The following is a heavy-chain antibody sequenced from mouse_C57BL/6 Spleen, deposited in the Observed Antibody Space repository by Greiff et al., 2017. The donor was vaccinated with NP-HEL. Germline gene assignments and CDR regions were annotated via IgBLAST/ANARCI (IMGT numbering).Heavy chain of an antibody. CDR3: ARGAGRDAMDY. Sequence: EVKVVESGGDLVKPGGSLKLSCAASGFTFSSYGMSWVRQTPDKRLEWVATISSGGSYTYYPDSVKGRFTISRDNAKNTLYLQMSSLKSEDTAMYYCARGAGRDAMDYWGQGTSVTVSS. V-gene: IGHV5-6*01. CDR2: ISSGGSYT. J-gene: IGHJ4*01. CDR1: GFTFSSYG.